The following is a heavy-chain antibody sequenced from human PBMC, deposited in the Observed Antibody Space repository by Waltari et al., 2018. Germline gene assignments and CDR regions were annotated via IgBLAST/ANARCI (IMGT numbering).Heavy chain of an antibody. V-gene: IGHV3-30*01. CDR2: ISYDGSNK. Sequence: QVQLVESGGGVVQPGRSLRLSCAASGFTFSRYAMHWVRQAPGKGLEWVAVISYDGSNKYYADSVKGRFTISRDNSKNTLYLQMNSLRAEDTAVYYCAREVRGWYEAYADYWGQGTLVTVSS. CDR1: GFTFSRYA. D-gene: IGHD6-19*01. J-gene: IGHJ4*02. CDR3: AREVRGWYEAYADY.